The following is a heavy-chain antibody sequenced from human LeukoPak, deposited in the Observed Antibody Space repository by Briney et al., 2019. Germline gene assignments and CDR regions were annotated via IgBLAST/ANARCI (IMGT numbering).Heavy chain of an antibody. CDR3: ASGRRLGY. CDR1: GFTFSNYW. J-gene: IGHJ4*02. Sequence: GGSLRLSCAATGFTFSNYWMSWVRQAPGKGLEWVANIKQDGSEKYYVDSVKGRLTISRDNDKNSLYLQMNSLRAEDAAVYYCASGRRLGYWGQGTLVTVSS. V-gene: IGHV3-7*01. CDR2: IKQDGSEK. D-gene: IGHD1-26*01.